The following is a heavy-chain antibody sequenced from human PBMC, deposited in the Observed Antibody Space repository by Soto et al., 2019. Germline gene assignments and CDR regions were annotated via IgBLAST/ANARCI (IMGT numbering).Heavy chain of an antibody. D-gene: IGHD2-15*01. J-gene: IGHJ5*02. CDR3: ARGPPLGYCSGGSCYWFDP. V-gene: IGHV5-51*01. CDR1: GYSFTSYW. CDR2: IYPGDSDT. Sequence: GESLKISCKGSGYSFTSYWIGWVRQMPGKGLEWMGIIYPGDSDTRYSPSFQGQVTISADKSISTAYLQWSSLKASDTAMYYCARGPPLGYCSGGSCYWFDPWGQGTLVPVSS.